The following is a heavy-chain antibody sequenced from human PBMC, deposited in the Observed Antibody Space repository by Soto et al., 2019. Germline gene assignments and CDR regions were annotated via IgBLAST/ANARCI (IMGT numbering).Heavy chain of an antibody. CDR1: GFTFSSYG. D-gene: IGHD1-1*01. V-gene: IGHV3-30*18. J-gene: IGHJ6*02. CDR2: ISYDGSNK. CDR3: AKDGKVGGMDV. Sequence: GGSLRLSCAASGFTFSSYGMHWVRQAPGKGLEWVAVISYDGSNKYYADSVKGRFTISRDNSKNTLHLQMNSLRAEDTAVYYCAKDGKVGGMDVWGQGTTVTVSS.